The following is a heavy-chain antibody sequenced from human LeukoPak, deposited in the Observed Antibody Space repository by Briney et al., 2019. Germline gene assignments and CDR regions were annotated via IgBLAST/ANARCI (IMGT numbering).Heavy chain of an antibody. Sequence: GGSLRLSCAASGFMFSNYGMSWVRQAPGKGLEWVSIISATGGSSYYADSVKGRFTISRDNPKNTLFLQMDNLTVEDTAVYYCAKRAGGADRAFDYWGQGTLVTLSS. D-gene: IGHD1-26*01. CDR3: AKRAGGADRAFDY. J-gene: IGHJ4*02. V-gene: IGHV3-23*01. CDR2: ISATGGSS. CDR1: GFMFSNYG.